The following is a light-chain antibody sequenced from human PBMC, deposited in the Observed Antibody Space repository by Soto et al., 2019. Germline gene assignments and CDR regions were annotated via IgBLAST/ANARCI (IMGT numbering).Light chain of an antibody. J-gene: IGLJ1*01. CDR2: LGDSGSY. CDR1: SGHSNYI. Sequence: QSVLTQSSSASASLGSSVKLTCTLSSGHSNYIIAWHPQQPGKAPRCLMELGDSGSYNKGSGVPDRFSGSSSGADRYLTISNLQFEDEADYYCETWGSNSYVFGTGTKVTVL. V-gene: IGLV4-60*02. CDR3: ETWGSNSYV.